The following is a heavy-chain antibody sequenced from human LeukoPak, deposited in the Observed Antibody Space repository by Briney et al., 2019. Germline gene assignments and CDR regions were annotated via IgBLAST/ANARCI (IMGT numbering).Heavy chain of an antibody. D-gene: IGHD3-10*01. CDR2: INLSGSTK. CDR1: GFPFSNYE. V-gene: IGHV3-48*03. Sequence: GGSLRLSCAASGFPFSNYEVHWVRPAPGKGLEWISYINLSGSTKYYADSVKGRFTISRDHTKNSVDLHMNSLRGEDTALYYCARDRGGRRMGAFDLCGQGTVVTVSS. CDR3: ARDRGGRRMGAFDL. J-gene: IGHJ3*01.